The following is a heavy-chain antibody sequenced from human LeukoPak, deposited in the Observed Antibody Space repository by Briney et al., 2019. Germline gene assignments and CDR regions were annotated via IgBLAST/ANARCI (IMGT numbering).Heavy chain of an antibody. CDR3: ARGRSRDGYNYDY. CDR2: IYYSGST. Sequence: SETLSLTCTVSGGSISTYYWSWIRQPPGKGLEWIGYIYYSGSTNYTPSLKSRVTISVDTSKNQFSLNLSSVTAADTAVYYCARGRSRDGYNYDYWGQGTLVTVCS. J-gene: IGHJ4*02. V-gene: IGHV4-59*01. D-gene: IGHD5-24*01. CDR1: GGSISTYY.